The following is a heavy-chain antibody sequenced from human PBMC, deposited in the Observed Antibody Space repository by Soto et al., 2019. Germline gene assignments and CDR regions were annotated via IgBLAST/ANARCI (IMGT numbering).Heavy chain of an antibody. V-gene: IGHV3-48*01. D-gene: IGHD7-27*01. CDR3: ARDLSWGSNWYYYMDV. Sequence: EVQLVESGGGLVQPGGPLRLSCANSGFILSDCAMNWVRQAPGKGLEWVSYISSSSSVIDYADSVKGRFTVSRDNARNSLYLQMNSLRAEDTAVYYCARDLSWGSNWYYYMDVWGKGATVTVSS. J-gene: IGHJ6*03. CDR1: GFILSDCA. CDR2: ISSSSSVI.